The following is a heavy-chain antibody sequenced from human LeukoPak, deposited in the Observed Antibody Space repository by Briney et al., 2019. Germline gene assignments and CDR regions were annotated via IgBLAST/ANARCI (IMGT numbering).Heavy chain of an antibody. V-gene: IGHV1-2*02. CDR2: INPKSGGT. CDR3: ERDVVATISPGY. D-gene: IGHD5-12*01. J-gene: IGHJ4*02. CDR1: GYTFTGYY. Sequence: GASVKVSCKASGYTFTGYYMHWVRQAPGQGLEWMGWINPKSGGTNYAQNFQGRVTMTRDTSISTAYMELSRLRSDDTAVYYCERDVVATISPGYWGQGTLVTVSS.